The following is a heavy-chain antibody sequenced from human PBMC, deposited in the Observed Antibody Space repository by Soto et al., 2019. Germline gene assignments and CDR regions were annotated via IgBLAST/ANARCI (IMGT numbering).Heavy chain of an antibody. J-gene: IGHJ4*02. CDR3: AKGSVRLVRGGILPFDY. Sequence: EVQLLESGGGLVQPGGSLRLSCAASGFTFRDFAMTWVRQAPGKGLEWVSAITGSGSSTYYADSVKGRFSISRDNSKNTEYMRMNSLRAEDTAIDYCAKGSVRLVRGGILPFDYWGQGSLVTVSS. CDR1: GFTFRDFA. V-gene: IGHV3-23*01. D-gene: IGHD3-10*01. CDR2: ITGSGSST.